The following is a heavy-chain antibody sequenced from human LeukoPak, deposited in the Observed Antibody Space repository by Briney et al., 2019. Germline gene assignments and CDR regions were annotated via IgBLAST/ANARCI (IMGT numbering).Heavy chain of an antibody. CDR3: ARDFGWLQFDY. Sequence: GGSLRLSCAASGFSFSTSWMSCVRQAPGKGLEWVADIKGDGSEKYYVDSVKGRFTISRDNTKNSLYLQMNSLRAEDTAVYYCARDFGWLQFDYWGQGTLVTVSS. J-gene: IGHJ4*02. D-gene: IGHD5-24*01. CDR2: IKGDGSEK. V-gene: IGHV3-7*04. CDR1: GFSFSTSW.